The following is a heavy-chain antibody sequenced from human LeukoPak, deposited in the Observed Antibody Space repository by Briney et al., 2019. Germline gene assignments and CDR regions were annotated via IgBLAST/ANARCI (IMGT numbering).Heavy chain of an antibody. CDR1: GFTVSNNY. J-gene: IGHJ4*02. Sequence: GGSLRLSCAASGFTVSNNYMSWVRQASGKGLEWVGRIRSKANSYATAYAASVKGRFTISRDDSKNTAYLQMNSLKTEDTAVYYCTRRNSYVDYWGQGTLVTVSS. V-gene: IGHV3-73*01. CDR2: IRSKANSYAT. D-gene: IGHD5-18*01. CDR3: TRRNSYVDY.